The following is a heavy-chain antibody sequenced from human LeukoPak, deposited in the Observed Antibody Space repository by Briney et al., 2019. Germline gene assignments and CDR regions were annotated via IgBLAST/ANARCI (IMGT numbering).Heavy chain of an antibody. D-gene: IGHD2-15*01. CDR1: GFNFGTYW. CDR2: IKYDDTVK. Sequence: PGGSLRLSCAVSGFNFGTYWMSWVRQSPEKGLEFVANIKYDDTVKNYVDSVKGRFTISRDNPSNSVYLQMDSLRPEDTALYYCARDPDSSAFDYWGQGAQVTVSS. V-gene: IGHV3-7*01. J-gene: IGHJ4*02. CDR3: ARDPDSSAFDY.